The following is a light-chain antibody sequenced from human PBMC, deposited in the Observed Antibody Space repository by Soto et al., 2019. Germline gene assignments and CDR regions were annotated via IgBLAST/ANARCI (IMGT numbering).Light chain of an antibody. CDR1: SSNIGAGYE. Sequence: QSVLTQPPSVSGAPGQRVTISCTGRSSNIGAGYEVHWYQQLPGTAPKLLIYGKNNRPSGVPDRFSGSKSGTSASLAITGLQAEDEADYYCQSYDSSLSGVFGGGTQLTVL. J-gene: IGLJ3*02. CDR2: GKN. CDR3: QSYDSSLSGV. V-gene: IGLV1-40*01.